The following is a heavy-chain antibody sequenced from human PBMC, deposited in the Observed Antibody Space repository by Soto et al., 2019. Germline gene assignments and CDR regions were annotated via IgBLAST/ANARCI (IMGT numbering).Heavy chain of an antibody. Sequence: ASVKVSCKASGYTFTSYGISWVGQAPGQGLEWMGWISAYNGNTNYAQKLQGRVTMTTDTSTSTAYMELRSLRSDDTAVYYCARSILTAYSSLTRPYYSYGMHVWGQGTTVTVSS. V-gene: IGHV1-18*04. CDR1: GYTFTSYG. CDR3: ARSILTAYSSLTRPYYSYGMHV. D-gene: IGHD6-6*01. CDR2: ISAYNGNT. J-gene: IGHJ6*02.